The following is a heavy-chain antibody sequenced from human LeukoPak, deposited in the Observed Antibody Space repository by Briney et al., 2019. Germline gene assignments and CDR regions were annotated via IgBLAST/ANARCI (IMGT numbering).Heavy chain of an antibody. Sequence: SETLSLTCSFSSGSINSYYWGWVRQPAGRGLEWIGRIYTTGHADYDPSLQSRVTMSVDTSQKQFSLNLSSVTAADTAFYFCARHGYTASHFFLDYWSQGTLVTVSS. D-gene: IGHD5-18*01. J-gene: IGHJ4*02. V-gene: IGHV4-4*07. CDR1: SGSINSYY. CDR3: ARHGYTASHFFLDY. CDR2: IYTTGHA.